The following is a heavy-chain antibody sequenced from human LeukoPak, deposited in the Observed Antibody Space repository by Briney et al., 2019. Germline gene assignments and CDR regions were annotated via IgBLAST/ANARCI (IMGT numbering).Heavy chain of an antibody. CDR1: GFTFSSYA. J-gene: IGHJ4*02. V-gene: IGHV3-23*01. Sequence: GGSLRLSCAASGFTFSSYAMSWVRQAPGKGLEWVSAISGSGGSTYYADSVKGRFTISRDNSKNTLYLQMNSLRAEDTAVYYCAKHGGKAYCSSTSCILFDYWGQGTLVTVSS. CDR3: AKHGGKAYCSSTSCILFDY. CDR2: ISGSGGST. D-gene: IGHD2-2*01.